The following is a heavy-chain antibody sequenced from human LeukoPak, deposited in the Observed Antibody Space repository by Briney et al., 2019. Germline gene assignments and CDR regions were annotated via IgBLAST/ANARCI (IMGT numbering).Heavy chain of an antibody. Sequence: GGALRLSCAASVVTVSSNYMSSGRQGPGEGLEWGSVIYSGSSTYYADHVKGRLTLYRDNSKNTLYLQMNSLRAEDTAVYYCARAATVTPETYYYYYMDVWGKGTTVTVSS. CDR1: VVTVSSNY. CDR3: ARAATVTPETYYYYYMDV. D-gene: IGHD4-17*01. V-gene: IGHV3-53*01. J-gene: IGHJ6*03. CDR2: IYSGSST.